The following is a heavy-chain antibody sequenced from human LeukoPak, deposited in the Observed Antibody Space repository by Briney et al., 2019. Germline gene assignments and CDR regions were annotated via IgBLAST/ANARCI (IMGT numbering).Heavy chain of an antibody. CDR3: ARAEYQLLYFGAIDY. D-gene: IGHD2-2*02. V-gene: IGHV3-7*01. CDR1: GFTFSSYW. Sequence: GGSLRLSCAASGFTFSSYWMSWVRQAPGKGLEWVANIKQDGSEKYYVDSVKGRFTISRDNAKNSLYLQMNSLRAEDTAVYYCARAEYQLLYFGAIDYWGQGTQVTVSS. CDR2: IKQDGSEK. J-gene: IGHJ4*02.